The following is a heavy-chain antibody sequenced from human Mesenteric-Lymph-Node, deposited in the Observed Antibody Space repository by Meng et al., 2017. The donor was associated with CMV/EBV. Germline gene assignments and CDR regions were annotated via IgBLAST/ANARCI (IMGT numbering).Heavy chain of an antibody. Sequence: SETLSLTCTVSGGSISSYYWSWIRQPPGKGLEWIGYIYYSGSTNYNPSLKSRVTISVDTSKNQFSLKLSSVTAADTAVYYCARVRRRYCSSTSCYHAEYFQHWGQGTLVTVSS. CDR3: ARVRRRYCSSTSCYHAEYFQH. CDR2: IYYSGST. J-gene: IGHJ1*01. CDR1: GGSISSYY. D-gene: IGHD2-2*01. V-gene: IGHV4-59*12.